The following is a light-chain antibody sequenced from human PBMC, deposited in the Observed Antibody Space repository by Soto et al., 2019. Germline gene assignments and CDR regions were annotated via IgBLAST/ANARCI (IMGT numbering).Light chain of an antibody. J-gene: IGKJ2*01. CDR2: AAS. V-gene: IGKV3-15*01. Sequence: ETVMTQSPATLSVSPGERAILSCRASQSVSGNLAWYQQKPGQAPRLLIYAASSRAAGIPPRFSGSGSGTEFTLTLSSLQSADFAVYYCQQYNNLTPYSFGQGTKLEIK. CDR3: QQYNNLTPYS. CDR1: QSVSGN.